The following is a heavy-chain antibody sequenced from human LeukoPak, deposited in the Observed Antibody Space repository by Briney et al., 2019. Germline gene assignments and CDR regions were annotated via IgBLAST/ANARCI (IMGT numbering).Heavy chain of an antibody. Sequence: GGSLRLSCAASGFTFSNAWMNWVRQTPGKGLEWVGRIKSKSDGGTRDYAAPVKGRFTISRGDSKNMLYLQMNSLTTEDTAVYYCTTYYYDSSGHPYFDYWGQGTLVTVSS. V-gene: IGHV3-15*07. CDR1: GFTFSNAW. CDR3: TTYYYDSSGHPYFDY. J-gene: IGHJ4*02. CDR2: IKSKSDGGTR. D-gene: IGHD3-22*01.